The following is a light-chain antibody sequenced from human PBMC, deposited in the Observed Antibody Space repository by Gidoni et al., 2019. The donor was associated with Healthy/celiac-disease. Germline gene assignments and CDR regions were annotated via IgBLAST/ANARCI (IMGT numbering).Light chain of an antibody. Sequence: DIQLTQSPSFLSASVGDRVTFTCRASPDIRRSLAWYQQQPGKAPKLLIYGASALQSGVPSRFSCRGFGADFSRTSSSLQPEDFATYYCQQVNTYPFTFGQXTKLEI. V-gene: IGKV1-9*01. CDR1: PDIRRS. J-gene: IGKJ2*01. CDR3: QQVNTYPFT. CDR2: GAS.